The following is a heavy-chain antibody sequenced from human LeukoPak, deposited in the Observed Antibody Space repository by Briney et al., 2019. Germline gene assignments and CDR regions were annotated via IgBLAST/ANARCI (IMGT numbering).Heavy chain of an antibody. CDR1: GYSINFGHL. CDR3: ARESSAVAHTMMRDWLDP. Sequence: SETLSLTCDVSGYSINFGHLWGWIRQPPGKGLEWIASINHSGRTYYTPSLKSRVTISVDTLRNQFSLKVTSVTAEDTAMYFCARESSAVAHTMMRDWLDPWGQGTLVTVSS. V-gene: IGHV4-38-2*02. D-gene: IGHD3-22*01. J-gene: IGHJ5*02. CDR2: INHSGRT.